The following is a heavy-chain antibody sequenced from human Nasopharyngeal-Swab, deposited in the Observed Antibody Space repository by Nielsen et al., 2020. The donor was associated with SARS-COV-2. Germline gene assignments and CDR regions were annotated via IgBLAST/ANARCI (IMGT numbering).Heavy chain of an antibody. J-gene: IGHJ4*02. CDR2: INAYNGNT. Sequence: ASVKVSCKASGYTFTSYGISWVRQAPGQGLEWMGWINAYNGNTNYAQKLQGRVTMTTDTSTSTAYMELRSLRSDDTVVYYCARAPVVVPAASGLAFNYWGQGTLVTVSS. V-gene: IGHV1-18*01. D-gene: IGHD2-2*01. CDR3: ARAPVVVPAASGLAFNY. CDR1: GYTFTSYG.